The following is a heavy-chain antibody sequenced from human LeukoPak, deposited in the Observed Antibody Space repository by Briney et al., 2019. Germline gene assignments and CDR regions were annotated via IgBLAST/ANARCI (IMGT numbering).Heavy chain of an antibody. CDR1: GYSISSGYY. Sequence: SETLSLTCTVSGYSISSGYYWGWIRQPPGKGLEWIGNIYHSGSTYYNPSLKSRVTISVDTSKNQFSLKLSSVTAADTAVYYCARDLELRFDPWGQGTLVTVSS. CDR2: IYHSGST. J-gene: IGHJ5*02. CDR3: ARDLELRFDP. D-gene: IGHD1-7*01. V-gene: IGHV4-38-2*02.